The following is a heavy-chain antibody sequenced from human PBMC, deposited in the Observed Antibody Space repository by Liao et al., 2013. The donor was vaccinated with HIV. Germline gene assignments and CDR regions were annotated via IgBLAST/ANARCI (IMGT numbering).Heavy chain of an antibody. V-gene: IGHV4-59*10. CDR2: VSSNGRI. D-gene: IGHD2-21*02. J-gene: IGHJ4*02. CDR1: GGSFSGYY. CDR3: RGNLLDTLTANFQDY. Sequence: QVQLQQWGAGLLKPSKTLSLTCAVYGGSFSGYYWNWIRQPAGKGLEWIGRVSSNGRINYNPSLKSRVYISIDTSKRHFSLKLSSVTDADTAVYFCRGNLLDTLTANFQDYWGQGILVTVSS.